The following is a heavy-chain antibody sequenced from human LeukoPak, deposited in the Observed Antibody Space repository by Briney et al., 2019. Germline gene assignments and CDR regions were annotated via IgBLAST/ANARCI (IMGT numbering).Heavy chain of an antibody. CDR1: GFTVSSSY. CDR3: ARVIWYGDYLYYFDY. Sequence: GGSLRLSCAASGFTVSSSYTSWVRQAPGKGLEWVSVIYSGGSTYYADSVKGRFTISRHNSKNTLYLQMNSLRAEDTAVYYCARVIWYGDYLYYFDYWGQGTLVTVSS. V-gene: IGHV3-53*04. CDR2: IYSGGST. J-gene: IGHJ4*02. D-gene: IGHD4-17*01.